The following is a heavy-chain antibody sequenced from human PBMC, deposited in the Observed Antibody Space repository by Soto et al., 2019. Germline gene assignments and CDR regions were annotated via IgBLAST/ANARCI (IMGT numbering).Heavy chain of an antibody. CDR3: ARGWYCGGDCYEWYFDL. V-gene: IGHV3-33*01. CDR2: IWYDGSNK. CDR1: GFTFSSYG. Sequence: QVQLVESGGGVVQSGRSLRLSCAASGFTFSSYGMHWVRQAPGKGLEWVAVIWYDGSNKYYADSVKGRFTISRDNSKNTLYLQMNSLRAEDTAVYYCARGWYCGGDCYEWYFDLWSRGTLVTVSS. D-gene: IGHD2-21*02. J-gene: IGHJ2*01.